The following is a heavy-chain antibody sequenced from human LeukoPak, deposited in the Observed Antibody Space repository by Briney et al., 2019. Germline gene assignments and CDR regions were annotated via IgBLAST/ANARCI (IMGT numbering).Heavy chain of an antibody. CDR1: GYTFTSYG. V-gene: IGHV1-18*01. CDR3: ARQGPVAGNYYYYMDV. CDR2: ISAYNGNT. Sequence: ASVKVSCKASGYTFTSYGISWVRQAPGQGLEWMGWISAYNGNTNYAQKLQGRVTMTTDTSTSTAYMELRSLRSDDTAVYYCARQGPVAGNYYYYMDVWGKGTTVTVSS. D-gene: IGHD6-19*01. J-gene: IGHJ6*03.